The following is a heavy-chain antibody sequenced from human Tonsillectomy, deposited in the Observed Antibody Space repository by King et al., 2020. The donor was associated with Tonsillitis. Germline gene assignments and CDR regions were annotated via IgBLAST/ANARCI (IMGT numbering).Heavy chain of an antibody. D-gene: IGHD2-2*01. CDR1: GFTFSNSA. Sequence: VQLVESGGGVVQPGRSLRLSCTASGFTFSNSAIHWVRQAPGKGLEWVAVISYDGNKEAYAESVKGRFTLSRDNVQNTVYLQMNSLRREDTAVYYCAKEGGYCTSDSCSSWLDLWGQGTLVTVSS. CDR3: AKEGGYCTSDSCSSWLDL. J-gene: IGHJ5*02. CDR2: ISYDGNKE. V-gene: IGHV3-30*04.